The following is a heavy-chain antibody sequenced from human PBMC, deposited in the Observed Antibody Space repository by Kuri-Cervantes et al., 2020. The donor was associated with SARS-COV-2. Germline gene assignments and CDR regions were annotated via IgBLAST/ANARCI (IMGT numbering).Heavy chain of an antibody. CDR3: ATDTAMVDY. V-gene: IGHV3-21*01. CDR2: ISSSGNYV. J-gene: IGHJ4*02. D-gene: IGHD5-18*01. CDR1: GFPFNTYT. Sequence: GESLKISCAASGFPFNTYTMNWVRQAPGKGLEWVPSISSSGNYVYYADSVTGRFTISRDNARNSLSLQMNSLRAEDTAMYYCATDTAMVDYWGQGTLVTVSS.